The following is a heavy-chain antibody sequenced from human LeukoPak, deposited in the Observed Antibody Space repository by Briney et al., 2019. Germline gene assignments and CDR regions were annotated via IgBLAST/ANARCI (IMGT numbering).Heavy chain of an antibody. CDR2: IYTSGST. CDR1: GGSISSGSYY. CDR3: ARNVVVVAANWFDP. J-gene: IGHJ5*02. V-gene: IGHV4-61*02. Sequence: SETLSLTCTVSGGSISSGSYYWNWIRQPAGKGLEWIGRIYTSGSTNYNPSLKSRVTISVDTSKNQFSLKLSSVTAADTAVYYCARNVVVVAANWFDPWGQGTLVTVSS. D-gene: IGHD2-15*01.